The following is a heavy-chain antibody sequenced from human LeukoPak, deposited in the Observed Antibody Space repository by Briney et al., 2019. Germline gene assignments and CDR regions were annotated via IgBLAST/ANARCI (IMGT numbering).Heavy chain of an antibody. V-gene: IGHV3-21*01. J-gene: IGHJ4*02. D-gene: IGHD5-24*01. Sequence: GGSLRLSCAASGFTFSSYSMNWVRQAPGKGLEWVSSISRSSNYIYYADSVKGRFTISRDNAKNSLYLQINSLRAEDTSVYYCARGENNYGYYYFDYWGQGTLVPVSS. CDR2: ISRSSNYI. CDR3: ARGENNYGYYYFDY. CDR1: GFTFSSYS.